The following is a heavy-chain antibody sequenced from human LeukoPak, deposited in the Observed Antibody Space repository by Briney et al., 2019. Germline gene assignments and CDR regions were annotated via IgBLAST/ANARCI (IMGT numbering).Heavy chain of an antibody. Sequence: GGSLRLSCAASGFAFSSYWMHWVRQAPGKGLVWVSRVNSDGSSTSYADSVKGRFTISRDNAKNTLYLQMNSLRAEDTAVYYCARDGTYYYDSSGYPDYWGQGTLVTASS. D-gene: IGHD3-22*01. CDR3: ARDGTYYYDSSGYPDY. CDR2: VNSDGSST. CDR1: GFAFSSYW. V-gene: IGHV3-74*01. J-gene: IGHJ4*02.